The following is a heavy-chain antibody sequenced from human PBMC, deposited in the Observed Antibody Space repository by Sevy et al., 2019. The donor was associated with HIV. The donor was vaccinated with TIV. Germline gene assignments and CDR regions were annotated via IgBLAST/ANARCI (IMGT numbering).Heavy chain of an antibody. D-gene: IGHD6-19*01. J-gene: IGHJ4*02. CDR3: ARGGGYSSGWWTFDY. CDR2: INPNRGGT. V-gene: IGHV1-2*06. Sequence: ASVKVSCKASGYFFTGYYLHWVRQTPGQGLEWMGRINPNRGGTNYAQNFQGRVTMTRDTSISTAYMELSRLRSDDTAVYYCARGGGYSSGWWTFDYWVQGTLVTVSS. CDR1: GYFFTGYY.